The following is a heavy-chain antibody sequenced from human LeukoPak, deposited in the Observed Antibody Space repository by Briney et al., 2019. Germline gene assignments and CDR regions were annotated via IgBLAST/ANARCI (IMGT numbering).Heavy chain of an antibody. CDR3: ARQPEGTWFDP. J-gene: IGHJ5*02. CDR1: GYSFTNYW. V-gene: IGHV5-10-1*01. Sequence: PGESLKISCKGSGYSFTNYWIAWVRQMPGKGLEWMGRIDPSDSYTNYSPSFQGHVTISAGKSISTAYLQWSSLKASDTAMYYCARQPEGTWFDPWGQGTLVTVSS. D-gene: IGHD1-1*01. CDR2: IDPSDSYT.